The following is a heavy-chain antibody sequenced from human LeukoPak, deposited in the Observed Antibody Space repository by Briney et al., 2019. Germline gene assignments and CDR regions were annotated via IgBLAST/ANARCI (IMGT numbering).Heavy chain of an antibody. CDR2: IYYSGST. Sequence: SETLSLTCTVSGGSISSGDYYWSWIRQPPGKGLEWIGYIYYSGSTYYNPSLKSRVTISVDTPKNQFSLKLSSVTAADTAVYYCARDVGYCSGGSCYSLFDPWGQGTLVTVSS. V-gene: IGHV4-30-4*02. D-gene: IGHD2-15*01. CDR3: ARDVGYCSGGSCYSLFDP. J-gene: IGHJ5*02. CDR1: GGSISSGDYY.